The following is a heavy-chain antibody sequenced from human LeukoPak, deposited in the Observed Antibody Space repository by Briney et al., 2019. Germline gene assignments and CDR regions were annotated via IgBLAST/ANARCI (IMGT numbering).Heavy chain of an antibody. Sequence: GGSLRLSCAASGFTFSSYAMSWVRQAPGKGLEWVSAISGSGGSTYYADSVKGRFTISRDNSKNTLYLQMNSLRSEDTAVYYCARDLEYYYDSSGSLGYWGQGTLVTVSS. J-gene: IGHJ4*02. D-gene: IGHD3-22*01. V-gene: IGHV3-23*01. CDR3: ARDLEYYYDSSGSLGY. CDR1: GFTFSSYA. CDR2: ISGSGGST.